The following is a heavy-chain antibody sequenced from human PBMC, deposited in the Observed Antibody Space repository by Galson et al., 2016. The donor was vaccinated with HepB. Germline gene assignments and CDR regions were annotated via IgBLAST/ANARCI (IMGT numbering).Heavy chain of an antibody. J-gene: IGHJ4*02. CDR2: IRHSGST. D-gene: IGHD2-15*01. Sequence: SETLSLTCAVYGESFSGYYWSWIRQPPGEGLEWIGEIRHSGSTNYSPSLKRRVTISVDTSKNQFSLKLRSVTAADTAVYYCARGRLGGAANWGQGTLVTVSS. V-gene: IGHV4-34*01. CDR1: GESFSGYY. CDR3: ARGRLGGAAN.